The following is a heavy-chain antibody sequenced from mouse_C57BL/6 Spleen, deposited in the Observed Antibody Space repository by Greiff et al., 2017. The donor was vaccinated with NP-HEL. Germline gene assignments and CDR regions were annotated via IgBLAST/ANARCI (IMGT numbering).Heavy chain of an antibody. V-gene: IGHV7-3*01. CDR1: GFTFTDYY. J-gene: IGHJ1*03. Sequence: EVQLVESGGGLVQPGGSLSLSCAASGFTFTDYYMSWVRQPPGKALEWLGFIRNKANGYTTEYSASVKGRFNISRDNSQSILYLQMNALRAEDSATYYCARYIGGSWYFDVWGTGTTVTVSS. D-gene: IGHD1-1*01. CDR2: IRNKANGYTT. CDR3: ARYIGGSWYFDV.